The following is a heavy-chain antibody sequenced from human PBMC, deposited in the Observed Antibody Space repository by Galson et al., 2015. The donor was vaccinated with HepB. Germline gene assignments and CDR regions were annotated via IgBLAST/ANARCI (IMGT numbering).Heavy chain of an antibody. J-gene: IGHJ6*02. Sequence: SVKVSCKASGGTFSSYAISWVRQAPGQGLEWMGGIIPIFGTANYAQKFQGRVTITADKSTSTAYMELSSLRSEDTAVYYCAREGIFGVVRYGMDVWGQGTTVTVSS. CDR1: GGTFSSYA. V-gene: IGHV1-69*06. CDR3: AREGIFGVVRYGMDV. CDR2: IIPIFGTA. D-gene: IGHD3-3*01.